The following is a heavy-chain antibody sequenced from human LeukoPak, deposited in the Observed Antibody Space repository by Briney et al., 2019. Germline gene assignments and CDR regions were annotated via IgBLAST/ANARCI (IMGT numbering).Heavy chain of an antibody. CDR3: ASHRSVSQAESGDYYMDV. CDR2: MNPNSGNT. V-gene: IGHV1-8*01. CDR1: GYTFTTYD. J-gene: IGHJ6*03. D-gene: IGHD1-26*01. Sequence: ASVTVSCKASGYTFTTYDINWVRQATGQGLEWMGWMNPNSGNTGYAQKFQGRVTMTRNTSISTAYMELSSLTSEDTAVYYCASHRSVSQAESGDYYMDVWGKGTTVTVSS.